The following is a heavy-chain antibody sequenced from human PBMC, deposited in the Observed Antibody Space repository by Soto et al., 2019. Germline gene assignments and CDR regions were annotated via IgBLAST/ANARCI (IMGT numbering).Heavy chain of an antibody. D-gene: IGHD6-19*01. CDR3: ARDRRGVAGTARASDT. CDR2: ISSGGVSI. CDR1: GFPFDMFN. V-gene: IGHV3-48*02. Sequence: GGSLRLSCVASGFPFDMFNMNWVRQAPGKGLGWVSYISSGGVSIYYADSVKGRFTISRDNAKNSLYLQMNSLRDEDTAVYYCARDRRGVAGTARASDTWGQGTMVTVSS. J-gene: IGHJ3*02.